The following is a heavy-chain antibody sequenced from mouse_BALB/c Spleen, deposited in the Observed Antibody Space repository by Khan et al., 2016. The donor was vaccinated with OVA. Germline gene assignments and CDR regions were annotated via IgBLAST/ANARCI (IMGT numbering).Heavy chain of an antibody. CDR1: GYTFTNYW. CDR2: INPSTGYT. Sequence: QVQLQQSGAELAKPGASVKMSCKASGYTFTNYWMNWVKQRPGQGLEWIGYINPSTGYTEYNQKFKDKATLTADKSSSTAYMQLISLTSEDAAVYYCVNHGSSSAWFTYWGQGTLVTVSA. J-gene: IGHJ3*01. D-gene: IGHD1-1*01. CDR3: VNHGSSSAWFTY. V-gene: IGHV1-7*01.